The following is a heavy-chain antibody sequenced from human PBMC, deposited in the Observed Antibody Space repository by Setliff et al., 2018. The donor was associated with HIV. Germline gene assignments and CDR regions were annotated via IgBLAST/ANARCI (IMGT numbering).Heavy chain of an antibody. CDR3: AGAKWDSGSYWFDV. D-gene: IGHD1-26*01. Sequence: ASVKVSCKASGYTFLDHYIYWRRQAPGQGLEWMGWLNPKNGATKEAQKFQGRVTMTGDTSISTLYIELTRLTSGDTAKSFCAGAKWDSGSYWFDVWGQGTLVTVSS. CDR2: LNPKNGAT. V-gene: IGHV1-2*02. J-gene: IGHJ5*02. CDR1: GYTFLDHY.